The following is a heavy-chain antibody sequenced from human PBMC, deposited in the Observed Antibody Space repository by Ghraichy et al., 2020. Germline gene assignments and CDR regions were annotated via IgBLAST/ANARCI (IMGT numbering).Heavy chain of an antibody. CDR1: GFTFRNFA. CDR2: IRGNGIST. D-gene: IGHD1-1*01. CDR3: AKFEGWDDDAYDLDY. Sequence: GGSLRLSCAASGFTFRNFAMSWVRQAPGKGLEWVSTIRGNGISTYYADSVRGRFTISRDNSKNTLFLQMNSLRAEDTAIYYCAKFEGWDDDAYDLDYWGQGSLVTVSS. J-gene: IGHJ4*02. V-gene: IGHV3-23*01.